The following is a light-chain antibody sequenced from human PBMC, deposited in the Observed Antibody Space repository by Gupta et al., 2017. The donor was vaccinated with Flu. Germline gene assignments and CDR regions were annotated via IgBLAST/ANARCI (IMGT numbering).Light chain of an antibody. CDR1: QSLIYKNGNNH. J-gene: IGKJ5*01. Sequence: DILLTQSPLSLSVNPGEPASISCTSTQSLIYKNGNNHLDWYLQRPGQSPQLLIYLNSRRASGVPDRFRGSGSGTGFTLMISRVEAEDVGTYYCMQALETPITFGQGTRLEI. V-gene: IGKV2-28*01. CDR3: MQALETPIT. CDR2: LNS.